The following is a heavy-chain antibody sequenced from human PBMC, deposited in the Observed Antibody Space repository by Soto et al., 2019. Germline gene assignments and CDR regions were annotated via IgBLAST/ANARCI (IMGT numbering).Heavy chain of an antibody. J-gene: IGHJ3*02. D-gene: IGHD1-26*01. CDR3: ARGEVGATTLFDAFDI. V-gene: IGHV3-21*01. CDR1: GFTFSSYS. CDR2: IRSSSSYI. Sequence: GGSLRLSCAASGFTFSSYSMNWVRQAPGKGLEWVSSIRSSSSYIYYADSVKGRFSISRDNAKNSLYLQMNSLRAEDTTVYYCARGEVGATTLFDAFDIWGQGTMVTVSS.